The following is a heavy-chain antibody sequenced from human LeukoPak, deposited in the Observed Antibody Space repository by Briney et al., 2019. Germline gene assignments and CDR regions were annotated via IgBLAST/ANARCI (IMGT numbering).Heavy chain of an antibody. CDR2: IYYSGST. J-gene: IGHJ4*02. CDR1: GGSISSGGYY. V-gene: IGHV4-31*03. Sequence: SETLSLTCTVSGGSISSGGYYWSWIRQYPGKGLEWIGYIYYSGSTYYNPSLKSRVTISVDTSKNQFSLKLSSVTAADTAVYYCAGRYSSSWSLDYWGQGTLVTVSS. CDR3: AGRYSSSWSLDY. D-gene: IGHD6-13*01.